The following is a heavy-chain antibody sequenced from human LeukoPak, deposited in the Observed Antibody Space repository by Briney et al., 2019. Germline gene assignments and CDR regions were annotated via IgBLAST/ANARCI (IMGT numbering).Heavy chain of an antibody. V-gene: IGHV4-39*07. CDR2: IYYSGST. CDR1: GGSISSSSYY. J-gene: IGHJ4*02. D-gene: IGHD2-2*01. CDR3: ARVVCSSTSCYVSYRYAADSSGYYGLYYFDY. Sequence: SETLSLTCTVSGGSISSSSYYWGWIRQPPGRGLEWIGSIYYSGSTYYNPSLKSRVTISVDTSKNQFSLKLSSVTAADTAVYYCARVVCSSTSCYVSYRYAADSSGYYGLYYFDYWGQGTLVTVSS.